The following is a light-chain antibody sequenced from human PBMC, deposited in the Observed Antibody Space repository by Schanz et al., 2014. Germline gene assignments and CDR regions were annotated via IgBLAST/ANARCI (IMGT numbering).Light chain of an antibody. CDR1: QSVSSDY. V-gene: IGKV3-20*01. CDR3: QQYGTLPRT. J-gene: IGKJ2*01. Sequence: EIVMTQSPATLSVSPGERATLSCRASQSVSSDYLAWYQQKPGQAPRLLIYGASTRATGIPARFSGSGSDTDFTLTITRLEPEDFAVYYCQQYGTLPRTFGQGTRLEIK. CDR2: GAS.